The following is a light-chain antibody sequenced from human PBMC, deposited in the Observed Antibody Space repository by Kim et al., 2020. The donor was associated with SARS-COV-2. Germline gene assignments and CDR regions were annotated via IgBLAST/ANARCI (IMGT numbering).Light chain of an antibody. CDR1: QDIRND. Sequence: ASVGDRLTITCRASQDIRNDLGWYQQKPGKAPKLLIYAASTLQSGVPSRFSGSGSGTDFTLTINGLQPEDFATYYCLEDYNYPRTFGQGTKVDIK. CDR2: AAS. V-gene: IGKV1-6*01. CDR3: LEDYNYPRT. J-gene: IGKJ1*01.